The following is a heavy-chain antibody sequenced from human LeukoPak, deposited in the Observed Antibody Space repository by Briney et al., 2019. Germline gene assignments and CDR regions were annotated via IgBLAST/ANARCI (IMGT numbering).Heavy chain of an antibody. J-gene: IGHJ6*03. Sequence: ASVKVSCKASGGTFSSYAISWVRQAPGQGLEWMGGIIPIFGTANYAQKFQGRVTITTDESTSTAYMELSSLRSEDTAVYYCAREGGSTSRKNYYYYYYMDVWGKGTTVTVSS. V-gene: IGHV1-69*05. D-gene: IGHD2-2*01. CDR3: AREGGSTSRKNYYYYYYMDV. CDR1: GGTFSSYA. CDR2: IIPIFGTA.